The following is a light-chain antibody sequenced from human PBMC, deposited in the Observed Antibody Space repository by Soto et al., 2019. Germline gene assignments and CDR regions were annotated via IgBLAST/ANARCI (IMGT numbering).Light chain of an antibody. CDR1: SSNIGAGYD. CDR2: ANN. V-gene: IGLV1-40*01. Sequence: QSVLTQPPSVSGAPGQRVTSSCTGSSSNIGAGYDVHWYQQLPGTAPKLLIYANNIRPSGVPGRFSGSKSGTSASLAITGLQAEDEADYYCQSYDSSLSGYVFGTGTKVTV. CDR3: QSYDSSLSGYV. J-gene: IGLJ1*01.